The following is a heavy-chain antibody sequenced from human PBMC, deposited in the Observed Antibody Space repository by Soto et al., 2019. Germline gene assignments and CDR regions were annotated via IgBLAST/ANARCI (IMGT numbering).Heavy chain of an antibody. CDR3: ASERVHIEYFQN. J-gene: IGHJ1*01. D-gene: IGHD3-10*01. CDR2: FIPILGIT. V-gene: IGHV1-69*04. Sequence: QVQLVQSGAEVKKPGSSVKVSCKASGGTFSNNGISWVRQAPGQGLEWMGRFIPILGITHYAQRFRGRVAITADTSTSTAYMDLSGLGPEDTAVYYCASERVHIEYFQNWGQGSLVTVSS. CDR1: GGTFSNNG.